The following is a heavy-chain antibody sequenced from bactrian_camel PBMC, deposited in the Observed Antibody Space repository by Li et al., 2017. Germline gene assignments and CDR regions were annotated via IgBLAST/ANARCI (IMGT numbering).Heavy chain of an antibody. CDR1: GFTFSNYA. V-gene: IGHV3S40*01. J-gene: IGHJ4*01. CDR3: AKDYGSTWLAFDY. Sequence: VQLVESGGGLVQPGGSLRLSCAASGFTFSNYAMSWVRQAPGKGLEWVSAISTSGGSTHYADSVNGRFTISRDAAKNTVYLQLTSLKTEDMAMYYCAKDYGSTWLAFDYWGQGTQVTVS. CDR2: ISTSGGST. D-gene: IGHD5*01.